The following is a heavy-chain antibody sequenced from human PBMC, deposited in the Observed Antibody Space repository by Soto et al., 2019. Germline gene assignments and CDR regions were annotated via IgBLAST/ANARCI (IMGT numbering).Heavy chain of an antibody. CDR2: IYYSGGT. CDR1: GVSISSYY. Sequence: PSETRSLTCTVSGVSISSYYWSWIRQPPGKGLEGIGYIYYSGGTNYNPSLKSRVTISVDTSKNQFSLRLTSVTAADTAVYYCATHPPYGPLDHWGQGTLVTVSS. J-gene: IGHJ4*02. D-gene: IGHD4-17*01. V-gene: IGHV4-59*08. CDR3: ATHPPYGPLDH.